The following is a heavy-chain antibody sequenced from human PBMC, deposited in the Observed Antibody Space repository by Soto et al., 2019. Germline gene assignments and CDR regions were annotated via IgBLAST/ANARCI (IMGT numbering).Heavy chain of an antibody. CDR3: ARNGALDY. Sequence: SETLSLTCTVSGGSIISGGYYFSWIRQHPGKGLEWIGYILYSGTTNYNPSLESRLTISVDTSKNQFSLKLTSVTAADTAVYYCARNGALDYWGRGTLVTVSS. CDR2: ILYSGTT. CDR1: GGSIISGGYY. V-gene: IGHV4-30-4*08. D-gene: IGHD2-8*01. J-gene: IGHJ4*02.